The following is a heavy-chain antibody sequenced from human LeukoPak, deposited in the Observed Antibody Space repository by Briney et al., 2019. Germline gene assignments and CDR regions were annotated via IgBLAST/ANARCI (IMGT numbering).Heavy chain of an antibody. D-gene: IGHD5-24*01. J-gene: IGHJ4*02. V-gene: IGHV3-7*05. CDR2: IKQDGSEK. Sequence: GGSLRLSWAASACTFTGYWLSWVRQAPGKGLEWVANIKQDGSEKYYVDSVKGRFTISRDNAKNSLYLQMNGLRAEDTAVYYCARDRRDGLDYWGQGTLVTVSS. CDR3: ARDRRDGLDY. CDR1: ACTFTGYW.